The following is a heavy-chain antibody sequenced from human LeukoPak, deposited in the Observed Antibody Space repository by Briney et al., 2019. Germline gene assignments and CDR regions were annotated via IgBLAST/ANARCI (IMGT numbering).Heavy chain of an antibody. Sequence: GGSLRLSCAASGFTFSDNYMSWIRQAPGKGLEWVSYISSSGNTTYNADSVKGRFSITRDNAKNSLYLQMNSLRAEDTAVYYCARDGGRAWFLDYWGQGTLVTVSS. CDR1: GFTFSDNY. CDR2: ISSSGNTT. CDR3: ARDGGRAWFLDY. D-gene: IGHD6-19*01. V-gene: IGHV3-11*04. J-gene: IGHJ4*02.